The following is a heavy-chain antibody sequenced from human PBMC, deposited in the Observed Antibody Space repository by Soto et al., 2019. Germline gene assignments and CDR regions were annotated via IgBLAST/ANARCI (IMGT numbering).Heavy chain of an antibody. Sequence: GGSLRLSCAASGFTFSSYGMHWVRQAPGKGLEWVAVIWYDGSNKYYADSVKGRFTISRDNAKNSLYLQMNSLRAEDTAVYYCARQYSIAVRAFDIWGQGTMVTVSS. V-gene: IGHV3-33*01. J-gene: IGHJ3*02. CDR3: ARQYSIAVRAFDI. CDR1: GFTFSSYG. CDR2: IWYDGSNK. D-gene: IGHD6-6*01.